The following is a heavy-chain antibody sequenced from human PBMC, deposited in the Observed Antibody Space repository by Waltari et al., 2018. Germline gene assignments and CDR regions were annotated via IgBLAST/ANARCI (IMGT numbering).Heavy chain of an antibody. Sequence: QVQLQQWGAGLLKPSETLSLTCAISGGSFSGYYWSWIRQPPGKGLEWIGEINRSGNTNYNASLKSRVTISADTSKNQFSLKLSSVTAADTAVYYCAHEAGRDYWGQGTLVTVSS. CDR1: GGSFSGYY. CDR3: AHEAGRDY. J-gene: IGHJ4*02. V-gene: IGHV4-34*01. CDR2: INRSGNT. D-gene: IGHD6-13*01.